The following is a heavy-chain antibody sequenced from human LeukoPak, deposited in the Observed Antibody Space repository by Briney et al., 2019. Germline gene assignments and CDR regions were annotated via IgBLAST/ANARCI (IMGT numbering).Heavy chain of an antibody. V-gene: IGHV3-21*04. CDR3: AKGGRVVGATPTPALDY. D-gene: IGHD1-26*01. J-gene: IGHJ4*02. CDR2: ISSSSIYI. CDR1: GFTFSSYT. Sequence: GGSLRLSCAASGFTFSSYTMNWVRQAPGKGLEWVSSISSSSIYIYYADSVKGRFTISRDNSKNSLYLQMNSLRTEDTALYYCAKGGRVVGATPTPALDYWGQGTLVTVSS.